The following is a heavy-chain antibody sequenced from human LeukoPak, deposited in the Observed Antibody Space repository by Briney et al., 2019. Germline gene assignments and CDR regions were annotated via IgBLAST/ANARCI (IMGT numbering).Heavy chain of an antibody. CDR2: IYSGGST. CDR3: ARDSRKGIAVAGNFDY. CDR1: GFTFSSYG. Sequence: GGSLRLSCAASGFTFSSYGMHWVRQAPGKGLEWVSVIYSGGSTYYADSVKGRFTISRDNSKNTLYLQMNSLRAEDTAVYYCARDSRKGIAVAGNFDYWGQGTLVTVSS. V-gene: IGHV3-NL1*01. D-gene: IGHD6-19*01. J-gene: IGHJ4*02.